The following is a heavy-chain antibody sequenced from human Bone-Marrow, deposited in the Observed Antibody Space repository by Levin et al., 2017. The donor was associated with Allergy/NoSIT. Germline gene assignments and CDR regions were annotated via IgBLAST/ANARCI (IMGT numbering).Heavy chain of an antibody. CDR1: GGSISTYY. D-gene: IGHD3-22*01. Sequence: SQTLSLTCNVSGGSISTYYWSWIRRPPGKGLEWIAYIYHSGSTSYSPSLKSRVTMSVDTSRNQLSLNLNSVTAADTAVYYCARRKRDSSGYSLGAFDLWGQGTMVTVSS. CDR2: IYHSGST. V-gene: IGHV4-59*08. J-gene: IGHJ3*01. CDR3: ARRKRDSSGYSLGAFDL.